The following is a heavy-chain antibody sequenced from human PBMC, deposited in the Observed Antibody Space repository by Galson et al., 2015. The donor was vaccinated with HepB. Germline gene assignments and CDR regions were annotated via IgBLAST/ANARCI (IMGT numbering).Heavy chain of an antibody. CDR1: GDSVRSDF. Sequence: ETLSLTCPVSGDSVRSDFWSWVRQPPGRALEWIGYLYDSGSTRYNPSLESRVTMSVDTSKNQFSLKLTSVTAADTAVYYCAKIRNQALDYWGQGTLVTVSS. D-gene: IGHD3-3*02. CDR2: LYDSGST. J-gene: IGHJ4*02. V-gene: IGHV4-59*02. CDR3: AKIRNQALDY.